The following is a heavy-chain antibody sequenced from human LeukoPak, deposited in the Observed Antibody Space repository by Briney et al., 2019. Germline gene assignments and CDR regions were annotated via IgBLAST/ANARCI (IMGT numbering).Heavy chain of an antibody. Sequence: SETLSLTCAVYGGPFSGYYWSWIRQPPGKGLEWIGEVSHSGSINYNPSLKSRVTISVDTSKNQFSLKLSSVTAADTAVYYCAREGEQQLVLWGYWGQGTLVTVSS. CDR2: VSHSGSI. V-gene: IGHV4-34*01. J-gene: IGHJ4*02. CDR1: GGPFSGYY. D-gene: IGHD6-13*01. CDR3: AREGEQQLVLWGY.